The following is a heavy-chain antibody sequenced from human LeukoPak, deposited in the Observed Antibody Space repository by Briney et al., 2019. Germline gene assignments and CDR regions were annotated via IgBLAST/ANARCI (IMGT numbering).Heavy chain of an antibody. Sequence: GRSLRPSRAASGLTFSSYAMHWVRQAPGKGLEWVAVISYDGSNKYYADSVKGRFTISRDNSKNTLYLQMNSLRAEDTAVYYCATLPLTTLRWALDYWGHGTLVTVSS. CDR3: ATLPLTTLRWALDY. CDR2: ISYDGSNK. J-gene: IGHJ4*01. D-gene: IGHD4-23*01. CDR1: GLTFSSYA. V-gene: IGHV3-30*04.